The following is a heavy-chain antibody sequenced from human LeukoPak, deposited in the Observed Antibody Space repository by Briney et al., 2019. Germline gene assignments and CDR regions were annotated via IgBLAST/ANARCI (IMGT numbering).Heavy chain of an antibody. Sequence: GPVKVSCKASGYTFTSYGISWVRQAPGQGLEWMGWISAYNGNTNYAQKLQGRVTTTTDTSTSTAYMELRSLRSDDTAVYYCAVQPRIAAAGTYYYYMDVWGKGTTVTVSS. J-gene: IGHJ6*03. CDR3: AVQPRIAAAGTYYYYMDV. CDR1: GYTFTSYG. CDR2: ISAYNGNT. V-gene: IGHV1-18*01. D-gene: IGHD6-13*01.